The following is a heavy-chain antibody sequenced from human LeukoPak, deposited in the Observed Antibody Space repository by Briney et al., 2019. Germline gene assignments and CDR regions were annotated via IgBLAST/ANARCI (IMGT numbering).Heavy chain of an antibody. Sequence: GRSLRLSCAVSGFTFSSYGTHWVRHAPGQGRGWVGVVSYDGSKKYYADSVKARFTISRDNSNNTLYLPMNSLRPEDTAVYYCAKSGRYSSGWYGPLYYYYGMDVWGKGTTVTVSS. V-gene: IGHV3-30*18. CDR1: GFTFSSYG. D-gene: IGHD6-19*01. CDR2: VSYDGSKK. CDR3: AKSGRYSSGWYGPLYYYYGMDV. J-gene: IGHJ6*04.